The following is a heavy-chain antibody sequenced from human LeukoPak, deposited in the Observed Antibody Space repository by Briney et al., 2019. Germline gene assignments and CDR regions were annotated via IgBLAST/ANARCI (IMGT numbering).Heavy chain of an antibody. CDR2: MSFDGSHI. V-gene: IGHV3-30*01. J-gene: IGHJ6*03. CDR3: ARGGTYYYQYYYMDV. D-gene: IGHD3-16*01. CDR1: QFTFSSHA. Sequence: GGSLRLSCAASQFTFSSHAMNWVRQAPGKGLDWVAVMSFDGSHIYYADSVKGRFTISRDNSMNTLFLQMNSLNADDTAVYYCARGGTYYYQYYYMDVWGKGTTVTVSS.